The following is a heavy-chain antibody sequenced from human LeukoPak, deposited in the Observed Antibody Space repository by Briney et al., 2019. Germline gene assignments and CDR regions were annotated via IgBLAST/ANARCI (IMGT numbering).Heavy chain of an antibody. J-gene: IGHJ4*02. V-gene: IGHV6-1*01. Sequence: SRTLSLTCAISGDSVSSNSAAWNWIRQSPSRGLEWLGRTYYRSKWYSDYAISVKSRITINPDTSKNQVSLQLNSVTPEDTAVYYCARGLAVNFDYWGQGTLVTVSS. CDR3: ARGLAVNFDY. CDR1: GDSVSSNSAA. CDR2: TYYRSKWYS.